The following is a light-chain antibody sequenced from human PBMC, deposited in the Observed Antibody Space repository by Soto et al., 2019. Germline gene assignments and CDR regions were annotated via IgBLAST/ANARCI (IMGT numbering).Light chain of an antibody. CDR3: QQSYTTPRT. CDR2: GAS. V-gene: IGKV1-39*01. Sequence: DIPLTPSPSSLSASVGDRGTITCRASQPINKFLNWFRHKPGEAPKRLIYGASILQDGVPSRFSGSGSGTDYTLTISSLQPDEFATYYCQQSYTTPRTFGQGTKVDIK. CDR1: QPINKF. J-gene: IGKJ1*01.